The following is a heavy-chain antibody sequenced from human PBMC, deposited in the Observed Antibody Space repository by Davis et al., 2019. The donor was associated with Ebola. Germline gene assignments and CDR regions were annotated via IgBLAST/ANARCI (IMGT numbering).Heavy chain of an antibody. CDR2: ISSSSSYI. V-gene: IGHV3-21*01. CDR3: AKVVSSSWSIEY. J-gene: IGHJ4*02. CDR1: GFTFSNYG. D-gene: IGHD6-13*01. Sequence: GGSLRLSCVNSGFTFSNYGMQWVRQAPGKGLEWVSSISSSSSYIYYADSVKGRFTISRDNAKNTLYLQMNNLRTEDTAVYYCAKVVSSSWSIEYWGQGTLVTVSS.